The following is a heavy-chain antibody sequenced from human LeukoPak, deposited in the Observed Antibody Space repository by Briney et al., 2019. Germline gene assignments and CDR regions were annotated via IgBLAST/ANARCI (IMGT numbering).Heavy chain of an antibody. CDR3: ARVDTAMADSY. V-gene: IGHV1-46*01. Sequence: ASVKVSFKASGYTFTSYYMHWVRQAPGQGLEWMGIINPSGGSTSYAQKFQGRVTMTRDTSTSTVYMELSSLRSEDTAVYYCARVDTAMADSYWGQGTLVTVSS. CDR2: INPSGGST. J-gene: IGHJ4*02. D-gene: IGHD5-18*01. CDR1: GYTFTSYY.